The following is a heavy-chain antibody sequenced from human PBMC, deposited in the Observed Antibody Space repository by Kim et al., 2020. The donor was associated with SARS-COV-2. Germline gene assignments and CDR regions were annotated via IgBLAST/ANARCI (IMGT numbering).Heavy chain of an antibody. V-gene: IGHV3-53*01. Sequence: GGSLRLSCAASGFSVSDNYMNWVRQAPGKGLEWVSGIYRAGATYYADSVKGRFTISRDISQNTLYLQMNNLRADDTAVYYCARDNSSFWYYFDSWGQGNL. CDR3: ARDNSSFWYYFDS. D-gene: IGHD6-13*01. CDR2: IYRAGAT. J-gene: IGHJ4*02. CDR1: GFSVSDNY.